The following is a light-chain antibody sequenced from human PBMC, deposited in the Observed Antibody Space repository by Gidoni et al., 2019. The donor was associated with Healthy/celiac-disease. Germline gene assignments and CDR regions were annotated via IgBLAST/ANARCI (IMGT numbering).Light chain of an antibody. CDR3: QAWDSSPVV. Sequence: SYELKQPPSVSVSPGQTASITCSGDKLEDKYACWYQQKPGQSPVLVIYQDSKRPSGIPERFSGSNSGNTATLTISGTQAMDEADYYCQAWDSSPVVFGGGTKLPVL. J-gene: IGLJ2*01. CDR2: QDS. V-gene: IGLV3-1*01. CDR1: KLEDKY.